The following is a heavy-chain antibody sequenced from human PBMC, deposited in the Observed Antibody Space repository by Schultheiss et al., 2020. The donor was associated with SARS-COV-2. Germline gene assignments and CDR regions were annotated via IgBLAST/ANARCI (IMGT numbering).Heavy chain of an antibody. CDR2: IIPIFGTA. CDR1: GYTFTSYY. D-gene: IGHD1-14*01. V-gene: IGHV1-46*01. J-gene: IGHJ4*02. CDR3: ARDLSGTIIFDY. Sequence: ASVKVSCKASGYTFTSYYMHWVRQAPGQGLEWMGGIIPIFGTANYAQKFQERVTITRDMSTSTAYMELSSLRAEDTAVYYCARDLSGTIIFDYWGQGTLVTVSS.